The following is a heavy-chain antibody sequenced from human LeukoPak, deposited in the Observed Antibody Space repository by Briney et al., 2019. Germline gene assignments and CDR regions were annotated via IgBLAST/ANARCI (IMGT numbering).Heavy chain of an antibody. V-gene: IGHV3-23*01. CDR1: GFTVSSNY. CDR3: AKVGVPAAMRRSERSYFDY. Sequence: PGGSLRLSCAASGFTVSSNYMTWVRQAPGKGLEWVSAVSGDGRGTYYADSVKGRFTISRDNSKNTLYLQMNSLRADDTAVFYCAKVGVPAAMRRSERSYFDYWGQGTLVTVSS. D-gene: IGHD2-2*01. J-gene: IGHJ4*02. CDR2: VSGDGRGT.